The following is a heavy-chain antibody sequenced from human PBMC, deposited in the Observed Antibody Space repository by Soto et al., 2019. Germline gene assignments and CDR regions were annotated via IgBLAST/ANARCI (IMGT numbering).Heavy chain of an antibody. V-gene: IGHV4-34*01. D-gene: IGHD2-8*01. CDR3: ARGRRDILLIGWFDP. CDR2: INHSGST. CDR1: GWSFSDYY. J-gene: IGHJ5*02. Sequence: SETLSLTCAVYGWSFSDYYWSWIRQPPGKGLEWIGEINHSGSTNYNPSLKSRVTMSLDTSKNQFSLKLSSVTAADTAVYYCARGRRDILLIGWFDPWGQGTLVTVSS.